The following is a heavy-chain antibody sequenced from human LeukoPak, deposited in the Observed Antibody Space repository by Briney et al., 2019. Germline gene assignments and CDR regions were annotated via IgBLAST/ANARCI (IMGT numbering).Heavy chain of an antibody. CDR2: IYYSGST. CDR1: GGSISSGDYY. J-gene: IGHJ4*02. V-gene: IGHV4-30-4*01. CDR3: ARGRPYYYDSSGYYLGGSFDY. D-gene: IGHD3-22*01. Sequence: PSETLSLTCTVSGGSISSGDYYWSWIRQPPGKGLEWIGYIYYSGSTNYNPSLKSRVTISVDTSKNQFSLKLSSVTAADTAVYYCARGRPYYYDSSGYYLGGSFDYWGQGTLVTVSS.